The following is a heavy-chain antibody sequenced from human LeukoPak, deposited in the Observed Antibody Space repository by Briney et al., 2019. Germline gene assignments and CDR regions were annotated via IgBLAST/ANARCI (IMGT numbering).Heavy chain of an antibody. CDR2: ISAYNGNT. V-gene: IGHV1-18*01. Sequence: GASVKVSCKASGFTFTSYGISWVRQAPGQGLEWMGWISAYNGNTNYAQKLQGRVTMTTDRATSTAYMELRRLGCIFTSVYYCARDCSSTSCWASTGYWGQGTLVTVSS. J-gene: IGHJ4*02. CDR1: GFTFTSYG. CDR3: ARDCSSTSCWASTGY. D-gene: IGHD2-2*01.